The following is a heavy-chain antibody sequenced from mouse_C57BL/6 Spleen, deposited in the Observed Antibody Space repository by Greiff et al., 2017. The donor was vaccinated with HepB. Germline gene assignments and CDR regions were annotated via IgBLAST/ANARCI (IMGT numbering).Heavy chain of an antibody. D-gene: IGHD2-5*01. J-gene: IGHJ4*01. CDR2: IDPSDSYT. CDR1: GYTFTSYW. CDR3: ARSGSNYVGYAMDY. Sequence: VQLQQSGAELVMPGASVKLSCKASGYTFTSYWMHWVKQRPGQGLEWIGEIDPSDSYTNYNQKFKGKSTLTVDKSSSTAYMQLSSLTSEDSAVYYCARSGSNYVGYAMDYWGQGTSVTVSS. V-gene: IGHV1-69*01.